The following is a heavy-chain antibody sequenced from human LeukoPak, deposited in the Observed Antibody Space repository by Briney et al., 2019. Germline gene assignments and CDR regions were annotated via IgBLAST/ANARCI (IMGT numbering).Heavy chain of an antibody. D-gene: IGHD5-12*01. J-gene: IGHJ4*02. Sequence: SVKVSCKASGGTFSSYAISWVRQAPGQGLEWMGRIIPILGIANYAQKFQGRVTITADKSTSTAYMELSSLRSEDTAVYYCARDMVATSSFDYWGQGTLVTVSS. V-gene: IGHV1-69*04. CDR3: ARDMVATSSFDY. CDR1: GGTFSSYA. CDR2: IIPILGIA.